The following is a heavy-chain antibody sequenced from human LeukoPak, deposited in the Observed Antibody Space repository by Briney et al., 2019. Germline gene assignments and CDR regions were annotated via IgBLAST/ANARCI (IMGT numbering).Heavy chain of an antibody. D-gene: IGHD6-19*01. Sequence: GGSLRLSCAASGFTFSSYSMNWVRQAPGKGLEWVSYISSSSSTIYYADSVKGRFTISRDNAENSLYLQMNSLRVEDTAVYYCARFETVAAKPFEYWGQGTLVTVSS. J-gene: IGHJ4*02. CDR1: GFTFSSYS. CDR2: ISSSSSTI. V-gene: IGHV3-48*04. CDR3: ARFETVAAKPFEY.